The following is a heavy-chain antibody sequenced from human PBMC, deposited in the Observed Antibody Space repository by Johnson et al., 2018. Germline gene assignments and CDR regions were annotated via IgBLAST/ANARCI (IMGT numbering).Heavy chain of an antibody. CDR1: GFTFSTYV. V-gene: IGHV3-33*01. CDR3: PGAMEGSDGRRLSYYYYDGIDV. Sequence: HVQLVESGGGVVQPGRSLRLSCTASGFTFSTYVMHWVRQAPGKRLEWLAVIWFDGSKKYYPDSGKGRLTISRDNSKNTLYLQMKSLTAEEPARVYCPGAMEGSDGRRLSYYYYDGIDVWGQGTTVTVSS. J-gene: IGHJ6*02. D-gene: IGHD5-24*01. CDR2: IWFDGSKK.